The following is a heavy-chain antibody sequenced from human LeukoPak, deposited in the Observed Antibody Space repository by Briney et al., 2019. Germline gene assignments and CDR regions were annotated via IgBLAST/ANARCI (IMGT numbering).Heavy chain of an antibody. V-gene: IGHV4-59*08. CDR3: ASPTLGYYYGMDV. CDR2: IYYSGTT. Sequence: SETLSLTCTVSGGSISSYYWSWIRQPPGRGLEWIGYIYYSGTTNYNPSLKSRVTIPVDTSKNQFSLKLSSVTAADTAVYYCASPTLGYYYGMDVWGQGTTVTVSS. J-gene: IGHJ6*02. CDR1: GGSISSYY.